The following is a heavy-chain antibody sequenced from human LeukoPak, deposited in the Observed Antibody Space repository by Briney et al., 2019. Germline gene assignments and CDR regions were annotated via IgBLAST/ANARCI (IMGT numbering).Heavy chain of an antibody. CDR2: INPNSGGT. CDR1: GYTFTGYY. V-gene: IGHV1-2*02. CDR3: ARVKYDFWSGYYPFDY. D-gene: IGHD3-3*01. J-gene: IGHJ4*02. Sequence: ASVKVSCKASGYTFTGYYMHWVRQAPGQGLEWMGWINPNSGGTNYAQKFQGRVTMTRDTSISTAYMELSRLRSDDTAVYYCARVKYDFWSGYYPFDYWGQGTLVTVSS.